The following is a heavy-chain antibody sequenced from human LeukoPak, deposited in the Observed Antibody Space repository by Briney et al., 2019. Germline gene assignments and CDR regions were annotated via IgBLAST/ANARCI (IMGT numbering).Heavy chain of an antibody. J-gene: IGHJ4*02. CDR2: ISGSDGST. CDR3: ARAGNTRFDY. Sequence: GGTLRLSCAASGFTFSSHGMNWVRQAPGKGLEWVSSISGSDGSTYYADSVKGRFTISRDNSKNTLYLQMNSLRAEDTAVYYCARAGNTRFDYWGQGTLVTVSS. D-gene: IGHD2/OR15-2a*01. V-gene: IGHV3-23*01. CDR1: GFTFSSHG.